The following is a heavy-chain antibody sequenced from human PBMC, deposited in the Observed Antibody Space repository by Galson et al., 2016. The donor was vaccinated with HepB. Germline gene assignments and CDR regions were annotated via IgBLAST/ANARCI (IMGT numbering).Heavy chain of an antibody. CDR1: GFTFSSYS. CDR2: ISSSSSYI. CDR3: GRRVLPVAFDI. J-gene: IGHJ3*02. D-gene: IGHD2-15*01. Sequence: SLRLSCAASGFTFSSYSMNWVRQAPGKGLEWVSSISSSSSYIYYADSVKSRFTISRDNAKNSLYLQMNSLRAEDTAVYYCGRRVLPVAFDIWGQGTMVTVSS. V-gene: IGHV3-21*01.